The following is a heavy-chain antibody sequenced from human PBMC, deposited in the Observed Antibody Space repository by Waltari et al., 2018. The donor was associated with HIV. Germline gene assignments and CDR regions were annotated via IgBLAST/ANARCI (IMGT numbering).Heavy chain of an antibody. CDR3: ASRDYYDSSGYRLEYFKH. Sequence: QVQLQQWGAGLLKPSETLSLTCAVYGGSFSGYYWSWIRQPPGKGLEWIGGINHSGSTNYNPYLMSRVAISVDTSKNQFSLKLSSVTAADTAVYYCASRDYYDSSGYRLEYFKHWGQGNLVTVSS. D-gene: IGHD3-22*01. CDR2: INHSGST. J-gene: IGHJ1*01. V-gene: IGHV4-34*01. CDR1: GGSFSGYY.